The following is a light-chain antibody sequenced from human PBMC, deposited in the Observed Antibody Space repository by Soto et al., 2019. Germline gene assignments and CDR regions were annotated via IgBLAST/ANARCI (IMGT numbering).Light chain of an antibody. J-gene: IGKJ2*01. CDR2: GAS. V-gene: IGKV3-15*01. Sequence: EIVMTQSPATLSVSPGDRATLSCRASQSVSRKLAWYQQKPGQAPRLLIYGASTRATGVPARFSGSGSGTEFTLTISSLQSEDLAIYYCQQYDDWPPNTFGQVTKLEIK. CDR1: QSVSRK. CDR3: QQYDDWPPNT.